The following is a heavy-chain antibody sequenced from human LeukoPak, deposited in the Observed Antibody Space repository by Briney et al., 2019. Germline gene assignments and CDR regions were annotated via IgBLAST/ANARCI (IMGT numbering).Heavy chain of an antibody. J-gene: IGHJ4*02. Sequence: PSETLSLTCTVSGYSISSGYYWNWIRQPPGKGLEWIGEINPSGRTNYDPSLKSRVTISVDMSKNQFSLNLNSVTAADTAVYYCARRRDLYSGSYYPFDYWGQGTLVTVSS. CDR1: GYSISSGYY. CDR2: INPSGRT. CDR3: ARRRDLYSGSYYPFDY. V-gene: IGHV4-38-2*02. D-gene: IGHD1-26*01.